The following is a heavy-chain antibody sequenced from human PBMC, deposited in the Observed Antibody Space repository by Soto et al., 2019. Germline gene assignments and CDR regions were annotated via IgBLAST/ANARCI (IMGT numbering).Heavy chain of an antibody. V-gene: IGHV3-30-3*01. CDR2: ISFDGSIN. J-gene: IGHJ6*02. CDR3: ARGGGRDDYYYGMDV. Sequence: GGSLRLSCAASGFTFSSYAMHWVRQAPGKGLEWVAFISFDGSINYYSDSVKGRFTISRDNFKNTLFLQMNSVRAEDTVLYYCARGGGRDDYYYGMDVWGQGTTVTVSS. CDR1: GFTFSSYA. D-gene: IGHD2-21*01.